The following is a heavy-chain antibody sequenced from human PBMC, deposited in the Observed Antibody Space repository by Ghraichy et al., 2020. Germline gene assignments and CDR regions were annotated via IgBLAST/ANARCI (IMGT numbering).Heavy chain of an antibody. Sequence: SVKVSCKASSGTFSSDAISWVRQAPGQGFELMGGITPMLGTAHQEQRFQGRVSITADESTSTIYMELSSLTSEDTAVYFCARDRCSGSSCHFDSWGQGTQVTVSS. CDR2: ITPMLGTA. CDR3: ARDRCSGSSCHFDS. J-gene: IGHJ4*02. D-gene: IGHD2-15*01. V-gene: IGHV1-69*13. CDR1: SGTFSSDA.